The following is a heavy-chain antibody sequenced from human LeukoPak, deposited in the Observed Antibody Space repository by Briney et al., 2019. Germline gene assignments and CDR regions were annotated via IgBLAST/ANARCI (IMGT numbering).Heavy chain of an antibody. CDR1: GYTFTGYY. J-gene: IGHJ5*02. Sequence: ASVKVSCRASGYTFTGYYMHWVRQAPGQGLEWMGWINPNSGGTNFAQKFQGRVTMTRDTSISTAYMELSRLRSDDTAVYYCAREKRVAGSRGGFDPWGQGTLVAVSS. D-gene: IGHD6-19*01. CDR2: INPNSGGT. V-gene: IGHV1-2*02. CDR3: AREKRVAGSRGGFDP.